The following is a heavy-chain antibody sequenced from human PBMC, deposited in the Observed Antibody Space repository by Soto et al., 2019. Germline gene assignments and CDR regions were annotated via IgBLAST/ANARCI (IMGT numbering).Heavy chain of an antibody. CDR2: IYYSGST. J-gene: IGHJ4*02. Sequence: QVQLQESGPGLVKPSQTLSLTCTVSGGSISSGGYYWSWIRQHPGKGLEWIGYIYYSGSTYYNPSLKSRVTISVDTSKNQFSLKLSSVTAADTAVYYCARGAYCSGGSCTPFDYWGQGTLVTVSS. D-gene: IGHD2-15*01. CDR1: GGSISSGGYY. CDR3: ARGAYCSGGSCTPFDY. V-gene: IGHV4-31*03.